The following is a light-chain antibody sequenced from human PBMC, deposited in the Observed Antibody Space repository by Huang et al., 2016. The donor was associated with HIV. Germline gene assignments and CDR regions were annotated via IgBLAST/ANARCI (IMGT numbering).Light chain of an antibody. V-gene: IGKV1-NL1*01. CDR2: AAS. CDR3: QQYDDILTCS. Sequence: DIQMTQSPSSLSASVGDRVTITCRASQDIRNSLAWYQQKPGKAPKLLLFAASRLESGVPSRFSGGGSGTDFTLTINSLQPEDFATYYCQQYDDILTCSFGQGTKVEFK. CDR1: QDIRNS. J-gene: IGKJ1*01.